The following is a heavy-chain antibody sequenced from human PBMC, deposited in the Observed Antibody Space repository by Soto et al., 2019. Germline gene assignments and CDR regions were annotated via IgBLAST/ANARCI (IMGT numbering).Heavy chain of an antibody. CDR3: ARSRRGIIYYYYYGMDV. J-gene: IGHJ6*02. Sequence: VSSVKVSCKASGGTFSSYAISWVRRAPGQGLEWMGGIIPIFGTANYAQKFQGRVTITADESTSTAYMELSSLRSEDTAVYYCARSRRGIIYYYYYGMDVCGQGTTVTVSS. V-gene: IGHV1-69*13. CDR1: GGTFSSYA. CDR2: IIPIFGTA. D-gene: IGHD3-10*01.